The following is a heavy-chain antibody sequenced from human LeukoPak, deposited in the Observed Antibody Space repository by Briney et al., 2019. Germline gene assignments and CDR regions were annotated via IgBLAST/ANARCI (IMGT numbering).Heavy chain of an antibody. D-gene: IGHD5-12*01. CDR2: IYSSGST. J-gene: IGHJ3*02. CDR3: ARDLLHRGYAFDS. CDR1: NGSISSGTYY. V-gene: IGHV4-61*02. Sequence: SETLSLTCTVSNGSISSGTYYWSWIRQPAGKGLEWIGRIYSSGSTNYNPSLKSRVTISVDTSKNQCSLKLSSVTAADTAVYFCARDLLHRGYAFDSWGQGTMVIVSS.